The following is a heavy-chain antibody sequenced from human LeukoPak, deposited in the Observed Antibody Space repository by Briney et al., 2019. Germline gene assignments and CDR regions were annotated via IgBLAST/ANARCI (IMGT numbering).Heavy chain of an antibody. V-gene: IGHV4-59*08. Sequence: SETLSLTCTVSGGSISSYYWSWIRQPPGKGLEWIGYIYYSGSTNYNPSLKSRVTISVDTSKNQFSLKLSSVTAADTAVYYCARQVVRGVNNWFDPWGQGTLVTVSS. CDR2: IYYSGST. J-gene: IGHJ5*02. CDR3: ARQVVRGVNNWFDP. CDR1: GGSISSYY. D-gene: IGHD3-10*01.